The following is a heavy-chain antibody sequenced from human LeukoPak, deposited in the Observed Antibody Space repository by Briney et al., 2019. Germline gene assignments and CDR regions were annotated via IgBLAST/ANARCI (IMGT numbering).Heavy chain of an antibody. CDR1: GGSISSSSYY. CDR2: IYYSGST. D-gene: IGHD3-10*01. Sequence: SEALSLTCTVSGGSISSSSYYWGWIRQPPGKGLEWIGSIYYSGSTYYNPSLKSRVTISVDTSKNQFSLKLSSVTAADTAVYYCARQGWFGEPSGWFDPWGQGTLVTVSS. J-gene: IGHJ5*02. V-gene: IGHV4-39*01. CDR3: ARQGWFGEPSGWFDP.